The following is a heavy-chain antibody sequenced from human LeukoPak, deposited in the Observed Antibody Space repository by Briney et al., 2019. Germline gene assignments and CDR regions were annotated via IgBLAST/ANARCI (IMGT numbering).Heavy chain of an antibody. J-gene: IGHJ4*02. V-gene: IGHV4-30-4*01. CDR3: ARGPLDVLRYFDWLLPFDY. CDR1: GGSISSGDYY. D-gene: IGHD3-9*01. CDR2: MYYSGST. Sequence: SQTLSLTCTVSGGSISSGDYYWSWIRQPPGKGLEWIAYMYYSGSTYYNPSLKSRVTMSADTSKNQFSLKLSSVTAADTAVYYCARGPLDVLRYFDWLLPFDYWGQGTLVTVSS.